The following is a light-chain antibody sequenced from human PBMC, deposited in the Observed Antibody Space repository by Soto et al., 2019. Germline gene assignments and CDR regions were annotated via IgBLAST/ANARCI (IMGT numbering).Light chain of an antibody. V-gene: IGLV2-14*01. Sequence: QSALTQPASVSGSPRQSIIISCTGTSSDVGGYNYVSWYQQHPGKAPKLMIYEVSNRPSGVSDRFSGSKSGNTASLTISGLQAEDEADYYCSSYTSSSTGVFGGGTKLTVL. CDR1: SSDVGGYNY. CDR3: SSYTSSSTGV. J-gene: IGLJ3*02. CDR2: EVS.